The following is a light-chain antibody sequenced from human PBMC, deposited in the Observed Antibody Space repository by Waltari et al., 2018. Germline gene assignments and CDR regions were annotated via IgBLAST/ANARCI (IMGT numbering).Light chain of an antibody. Sequence: EIVLTQSPGTLSLSPGQTATLSCRSSQTLSSTYLAWFQQKPGQAPRPLLYGATKRATGIPNRFSGSATGTDFTLTITSLEPEDSAVYYCQRYGTAITFGPGTRLEIK. J-gene: IGKJ5*01. CDR3: QRYGTAIT. CDR1: QTLSSTY. V-gene: IGKV3-20*01. CDR2: GAT.